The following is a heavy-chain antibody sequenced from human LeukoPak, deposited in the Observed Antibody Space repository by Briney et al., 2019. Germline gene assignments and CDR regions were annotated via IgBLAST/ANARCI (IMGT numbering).Heavy chain of an antibody. CDR2: ISGSGGST. J-gene: IGHJ4*02. V-gene: IGHV3-23*01. Sequence: GGSLRLSCAASGFTFSSYAMSWVRQAPGKGLEWVSAISGSGGSTYYADSVKGRFTISRDNSKNTLSLQMNSLRAEDTAVYYCAKDPRYSSSWSSGDYWGQGTLVTVSS. D-gene: IGHD6-13*01. CDR1: GFTFSSYA. CDR3: AKDPRYSSSWSSGDY.